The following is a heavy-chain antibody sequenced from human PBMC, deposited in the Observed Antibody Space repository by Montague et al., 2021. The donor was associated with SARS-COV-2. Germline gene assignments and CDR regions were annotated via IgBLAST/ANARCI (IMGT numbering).Heavy chain of an antibody. CDR1: GGSVRSSNDC. J-gene: IGHJ4*02. CDR3: ARGPKMYGELADY. D-gene: IGHD4-17*01. CDR2: FYYSGNT. V-gene: IGHV4-39*01. Sequence: TCTVSGGSVRSSNDCWGWIRQPPGQGLEWIANFYYSGNTYYNPSLKSRVTISVYTSNNQFSLKLSSVTAADTAVYYCARGPKMYGELADYWGQGTLVTVSS.